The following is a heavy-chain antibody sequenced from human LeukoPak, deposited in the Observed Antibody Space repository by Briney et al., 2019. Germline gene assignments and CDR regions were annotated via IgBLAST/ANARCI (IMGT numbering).Heavy chain of an antibody. D-gene: IGHD6-19*01. CDR2: ISYDGSNK. J-gene: IGHJ4*02. CDR3: AKDNSGPVDY. Sequence: GGSLRLSCAASEFTFSSYGMHWVRQAPGKGLEWVAVISYDGSNKYYADSVKGRFTISRDNSKNTLYLQMNSLRAEDTAVYYCAKDNSGPVDYWGQGTLVTVSS. V-gene: IGHV3-30*18. CDR1: EFTFSSYG.